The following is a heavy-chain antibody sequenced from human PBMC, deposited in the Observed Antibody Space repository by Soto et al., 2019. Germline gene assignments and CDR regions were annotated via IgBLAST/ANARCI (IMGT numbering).Heavy chain of an antibody. J-gene: IGHJ5*02. CDR2: IYTSGST. V-gene: IGHV4-4*07. CDR3: ARDIAAAGMDDWFDP. CDR1: GGSISGYY. Sequence: PSETLSLTCTVSGGSISGYYWSWIRQPAGKGLEWIGRIYTSGSTNYNPSLKSRVTMSVDTSKNQFSLKLSSMTAADTAVYYCARDIAAAGMDDWFDPWGQGTLVTVSS. D-gene: IGHD6-13*01.